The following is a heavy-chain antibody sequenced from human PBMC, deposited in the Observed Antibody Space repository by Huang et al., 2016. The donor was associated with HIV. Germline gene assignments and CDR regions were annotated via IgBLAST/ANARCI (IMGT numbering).Heavy chain of an antibody. J-gene: IGHJ3*01. Sequence: DVQLVESGGGLVKPGGSLRLSCAASDFSFSGYNMNWVRQAPGEGLEWVACISYSGSNIYYADSVNGRFTISRDNAKNAVFLQMNSLRAEDTALYYCARAVQSTLRGFDVWGRGTLVTVSS. D-gene: IGHD2-2*01. CDR1: DFSFSGYN. CDR3: ARAVQSTLRGFDV. CDR2: ISYSGSNI. V-gene: IGHV3-21*02.